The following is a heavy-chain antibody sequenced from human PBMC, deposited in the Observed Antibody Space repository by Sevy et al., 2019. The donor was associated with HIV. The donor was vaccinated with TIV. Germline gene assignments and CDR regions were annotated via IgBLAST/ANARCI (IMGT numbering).Heavy chain of an antibody. CDR3: ARGGGYDYVWGSYRHPDI. CDR2: IYSGGST. D-gene: IGHD3-16*02. V-gene: IGHV3-53*01. CDR1: GFTVSSNY. J-gene: IGHJ3*02. Sequence: GGYLRLSCAASGFTVSSNYMSWVRQAPGKGLEWVSVIYSGGSTYYADSVKGRFTISRDNSKNTLYLQMNSLRAEDTAVYYCARGGGYDYVWGSYRHPDIWGQGTMVTVSS.